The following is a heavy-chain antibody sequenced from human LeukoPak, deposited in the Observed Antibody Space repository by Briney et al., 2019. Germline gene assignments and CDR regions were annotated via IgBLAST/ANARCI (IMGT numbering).Heavy chain of an antibody. Sequence: GGSLSLSCAASGFTFSSYGMHWVRQAPGKGLEWVAFIRYDGSNKYYADSVKGRFTISRDNSKNTLYLQMNSLRAEDTAVYYCAKDTHYYGSGSHFDYWGQGTLVTVSS. J-gene: IGHJ4*02. CDR1: GFTFSSYG. D-gene: IGHD3-10*01. CDR2: IRYDGSNK. CDR3: AKDTHYYGSGSHFDY. V-gene: IGHV3-30*02.